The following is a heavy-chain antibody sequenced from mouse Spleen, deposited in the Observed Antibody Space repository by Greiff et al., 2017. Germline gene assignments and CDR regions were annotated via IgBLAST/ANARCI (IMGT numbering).Heavy chain of an antibody. CDR3: ARDYGYGGYFDY. D-gene: IGHD1-2*01. Sequence: VQLQQSVAELVRPGASVKLSCTASGFTIKNTYMHWVKQRPEQGLEWIGRIDPADGNTKYAPKFQGKATITADTSSNTAYLKLSSLTSEDTTIYYCARDYGYGGYFDYWGQGTTLTVSS. J-gene: IGHJ2*01. CDR1: GFTIKNTY. V-gene: IGHV14-3*01. CDR2: IDPADGNT.